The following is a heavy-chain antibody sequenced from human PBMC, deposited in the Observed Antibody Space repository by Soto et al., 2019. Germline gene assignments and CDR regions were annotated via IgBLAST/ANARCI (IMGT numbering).Heavy chain of an antibody. J-gene: IGHJ6*02. CDR1: GYTFTSYG. D-gene: IGHD2-2*01. V-gene: IGHV1-18*04. Sequence: QVQLVQSGAEVKKPGASVKVSCKASGYTFTSYGISWVRQAPGQGLEWMGWISAYNGNTNYAQKLQVRVTMTTDTSTSTAYMELRSLRSDDTAVYYCAREDDQLLSSYYYGMDVWGQGTTVTVSS. CDR3: AREDDQLLSSYYYGMDV. CDR2: ISAYNGNT.